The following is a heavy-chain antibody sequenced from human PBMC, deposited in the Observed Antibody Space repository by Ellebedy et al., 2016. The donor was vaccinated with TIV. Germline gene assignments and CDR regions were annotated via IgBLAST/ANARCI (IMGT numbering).Heavy chain of an antibody. Sequence: GESLKISXAASGFTFSSYDMHWVRQSTRKGLEWVASIDNAVDTYYPGSVKGRFTISRENAKNSLYLQMNSLRVEDTAVYYCTRFEIISGGGYGMDVWGQGTTVTVSS. CDR1: GFTFSSYD. CDR3: TRFEIISGGGYGMDV. V-gene: IGHV3-13*01. D-gene: IGHD3-16*01. CDR2: IDNAVDT. J-gene: IGHJ6*02.